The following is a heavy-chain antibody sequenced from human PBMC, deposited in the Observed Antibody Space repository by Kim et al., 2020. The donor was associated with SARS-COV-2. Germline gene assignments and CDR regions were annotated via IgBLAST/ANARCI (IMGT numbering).Heavy chain of an antibody. V-gene: IGHV4-59*01. CDR3: ARAPALLAGWTGAGYYY. CDR1: GGSISSYY. CDR2: IYYSGST. J-gene: IGHJ6*01. D-gene: IGHD6-19*01. Sequence: SETLSLICTVSGGSISSYYWSWIRQPPGKGLEWIGYIYYSGSTNYNPSLKSRVTISVDTSKNQFSLNLSSVTAADTAVIYCARAPALLAGWTGAGYYY.